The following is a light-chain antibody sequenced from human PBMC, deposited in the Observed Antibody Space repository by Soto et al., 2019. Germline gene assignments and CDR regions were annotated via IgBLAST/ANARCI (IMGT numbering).Light chain of an antibody. V-gene: IGKV4-1*01. CDR2: LAS. J-gene: IGKJ4*01. CDR1: QSVLYSSDNKNY. Sequence: DIVLTQSPDSLAVSLGERATINCKSSQSVLYSSDNKNYLAWYQQKPGQPPKLLIYLASTRDSGVPDRFSGSGSVADFTLTISSLQAEYVAVYYCQQYYSTLTFGGGTKVEIK. CDR3: QQYYSTLT.